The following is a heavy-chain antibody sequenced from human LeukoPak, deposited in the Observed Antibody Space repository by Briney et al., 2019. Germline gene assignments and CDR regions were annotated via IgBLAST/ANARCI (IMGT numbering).Heavy chain of an antibody. D-gene: IGHD3-22*01. CDR1: GGSISSGDYY. Sequence: SETLSLTCAVSGGSISSGDYYWSWIRQPPGKGLEWIGYIYYSGSTYYNPSLKSRVIISVDTSKNQFSLKLSSVTAADTAVYYCASERTYYYDSSGYRWGQGTLVTVSS. V-gene: IGHV4-30-4*08. CDR3: ASERTYYYDSSGYR. J-gene: IGHJ4*02. CDR2: IYYSGST.